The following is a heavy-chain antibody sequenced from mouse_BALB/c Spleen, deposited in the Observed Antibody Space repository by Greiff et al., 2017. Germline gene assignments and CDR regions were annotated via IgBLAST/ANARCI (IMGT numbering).Heavy chain of an antibody. CDR3: ARTSYRYFDY. J-gene: IGHJ2*01. Sequence: VQLQQSGAELVKPGASVKLSCTAPGFNIKDTYMHWVKQRPEQGLEWIGRIDPANGNTKYDPKFQGKATITSDTSSNTAYLQLSSLTSEDTAVYYCARTSYRYFDYWGQGTTLTVSS. CDR1: GFNIKDTY. V-gene: IGHV14-3*02. CDR2: IDPANGNT. D-gene: IGHD2-14*01.